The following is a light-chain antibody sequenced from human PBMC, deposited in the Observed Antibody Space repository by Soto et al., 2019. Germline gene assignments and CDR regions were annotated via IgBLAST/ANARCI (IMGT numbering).Light chain of an antibody. CDR3: CSYVGRYSWL. CDR2: DVI. Sequence: QSVLTQPRSVSGSPGHSVTISCTGTSSDIGSYDYVSRYQQYPGQAPKLIIYDVIKRPSGVPDRFPGSNSGNTASQTISWLQIDDEADYYCCSYVGRYSWLFGGGTKLTVL. J-gene: IGLJ3*02. V-gene: IGLV2-11*01. CDR1: SSDIGSYDY.